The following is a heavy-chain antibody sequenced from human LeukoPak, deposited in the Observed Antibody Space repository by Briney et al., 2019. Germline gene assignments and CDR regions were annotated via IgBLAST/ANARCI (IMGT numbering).Heavy chain of an antibody. CDR3: ARVHPTFDWLGSLAFDI. D-gene: IGHD3-9*01. J-gene: IGHJ3*02. CDR2: IKQDGSEK. CDR1: GFTFSSYW. Sequence: PGGSLRLSCAASGFTFSSYWMSLVRQAPGKGLEWVANIKQDGSEKYYVDSVKGRFTISRDNAKNSLYLQMNSLRAEDTAVYYCARVHPTFDWLGSLAFDIWGQGTMVTVSS. V-gene: IGHV3-7*01.